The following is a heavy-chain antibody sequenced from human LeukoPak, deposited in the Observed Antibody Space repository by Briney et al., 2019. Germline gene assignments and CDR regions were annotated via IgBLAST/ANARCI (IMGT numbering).Heavy chain of an antibody. CDR3: ARGPPPDFDY. CDR1: GDSISSYY. CDR2: IHPSGST. V-gene: IGHV4-4*07. Sequence: SETLFLTCTVSGDSISSYYWSWVRQPAGKGLEWIGRIHPSGSTNYNPSLKSRVTLSVDTSKNQFSLKLSSVTAADTAVYYCARGPPPDFDYWGRGTLVTVSS. J-gene: IGHJ4*02.